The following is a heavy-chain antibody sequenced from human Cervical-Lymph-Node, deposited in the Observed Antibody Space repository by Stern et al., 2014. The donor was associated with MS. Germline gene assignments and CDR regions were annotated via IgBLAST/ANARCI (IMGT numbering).Heavy chain of an antibody. V-gene: IGHV3-30-3*01. J-gene: IGHJ4*02. CDR3: ARGGRGVGLEY. CDR1: GFTFSAYA. Sequence: MQLVASGGGVVQPGRSLSLSCVASGFTFSAYAVPWVRPAPGTGLAWVAFVTYDGTQRNSTDSVKARFTISRDNSKNTLYLHMNSLRDEDTAVYFCARGGRGVGLEYWGQGALVTVSS. CDR2: VTYDGTQR. D-gene: IGHD3-10*01.